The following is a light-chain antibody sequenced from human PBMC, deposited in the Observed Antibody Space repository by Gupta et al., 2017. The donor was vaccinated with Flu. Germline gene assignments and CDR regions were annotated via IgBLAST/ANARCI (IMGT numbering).Light chain of an antibody. CDR3: CSYAGTYTFV. CDR1: SSDVGNYDY. CDR2: DVT. J-gene: IGLJ1*01. Sequence: SVTISCYGTSSDVGNYDYVSWYQLHAGKAPKHMMYDVTKRPSGVPDRFSGSKSGNTASLTVSGLQADDEAEYYCCSYAGTYTFVFGTGPKVTVL. V-gene: IGLV2-11*01.